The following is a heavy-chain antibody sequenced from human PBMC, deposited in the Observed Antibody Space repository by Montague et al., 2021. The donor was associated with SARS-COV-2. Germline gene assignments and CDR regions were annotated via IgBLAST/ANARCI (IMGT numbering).Heavy chain of an antibody. J-gene: IGHJ4*02. Sequence: SLRLSCPASGFTFRSYEMNWVRQAPGKGLEWVSYISSGSTIYYADSVKGRFTISRDNAKNSLYLQMNSLRAEDTAVYYCARLGVDIVTTAIDYWGQGTLVTVSS. CDR3: ARLGVDIVTTAIDY. D-gene: IGHD5-12*01. CDR2: ISSGSTI. CDR1: GFTFRSYE. V-gene: IGHV3-48*03.